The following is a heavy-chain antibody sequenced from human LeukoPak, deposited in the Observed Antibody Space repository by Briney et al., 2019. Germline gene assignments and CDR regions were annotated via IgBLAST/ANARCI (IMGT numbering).Heavy chain of an antibody. CDR3: AKDFGYFDWLLPKTFDY. CDR1: GFTFSSYS. V-gene: IGHV3-23*01. D-gene: IGHD3-9*01. CDR2: ISGSGGST. Sequence: SGGSLRLSCAASGFTFSSYSMNWVRQAPGKGLEWVSAISGSGGSTYYADSVKGRFTISRDNSKNTLYLQMNSLRAEDTAVYYCAKDFGYFDWLLPKTFDYWGQGTLVTVSS. J-gene: IGHJ4*02.